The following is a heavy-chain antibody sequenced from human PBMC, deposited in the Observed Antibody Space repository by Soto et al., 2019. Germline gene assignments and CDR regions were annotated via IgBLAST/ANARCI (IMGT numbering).Heavy chain of an antibody. Sequence: QLQLQESGSGLVKPSQTLSLTCAVSGGSISSGGYSWSWIRQPPGKGLEWIGYIYHSGSTYYNPSLKGRVTISLDRSEKQFSLKLNSVTAADTAVYYRATIAAFGDFRWGSWFDPWGQGTLVTVSS. CDR3: ATIAAFGDFRWGSWFDP. CDR1: GGSISSGGYS. J-gene: IGHJ5*02. CDR2: IYHSGST. D-gene: IGHD3-10*01. V-gene: IGHV4-30-2*01.